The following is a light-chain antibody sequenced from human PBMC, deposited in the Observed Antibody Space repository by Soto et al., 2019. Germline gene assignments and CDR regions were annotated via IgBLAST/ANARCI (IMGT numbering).Light chain of an antibody. CDR2: GAS. CDR3: QQSYSTPVT. Sequence: DIQMTQSPSSLSASIGDRVTITCRASQSIGTYLNWYQHKPGKAPEVLIYGASTLQSGVPPRFSGGGSETDFTLTISNLQPEDFASYFCQQSYSTPVTFGGGTKVDI. J-gene: IGKJ4*01. V-gene: IGKV1-39*01. CDR1: QSIGTY.